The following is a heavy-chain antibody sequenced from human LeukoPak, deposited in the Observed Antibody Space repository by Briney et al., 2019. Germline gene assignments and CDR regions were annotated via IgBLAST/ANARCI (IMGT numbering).Heavy chain of an antibody. Sequence: SETLSLTCTVSGGSISSYYWSWIRQPPGKGLEWIGYIYYSGSTNYNPSLKSRVTISVDTPKNQFSLKLSSVTAADTAVYYCASAYYYDSSGYDHWGQGTLVTVSS. V-gene: IGHV4-59*01. CDR2: IYYSGST. CDR1: GGSISSYY. J-gene: IGHJ4*02. D-gene: IGHD3-22*01. CDR3: ASAYYYDSSGYDH.